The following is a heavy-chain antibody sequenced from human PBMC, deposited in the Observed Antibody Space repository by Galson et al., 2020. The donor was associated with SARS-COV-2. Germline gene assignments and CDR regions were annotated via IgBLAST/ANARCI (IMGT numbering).Heavy chain of an antibody. CDR1: GDSFISNW. CDR3: AAIWSNIGCSGRPFHRLHMDV. V-gene: IGHV5-10-1*01. D-gene: IGHD2-15*01. Sequence: HGESLKISCQASGDSFISNWISWVRQKPGKGLEWMGRIDPSDSHPNYSPSFQGHVTISTGNSISTAYLKWSSLKASDTAMYYCAAIWSNIGCSGRPFHRLHMDVWGKGTTVTVSS. J-gene: IGHJ6*03. CDR2: IDPSDSHP.